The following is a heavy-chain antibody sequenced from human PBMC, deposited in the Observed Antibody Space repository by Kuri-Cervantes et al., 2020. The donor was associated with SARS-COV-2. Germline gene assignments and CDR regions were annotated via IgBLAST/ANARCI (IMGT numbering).Heavy chain of an antibody. V-gene: IGHV1-69*04. CDR3: ARDAAADNLSDY. CDR2: IIPIFGIA. Sequence: SVKVSCKASGGTFSSYAISWVRQAPGQGLEWMGRIIPIFGIANYAQKFQGRVTITADKSTSTAYMELSSLRSEDTAVYYCARDAAADNLSDYWGQGALVTVSS. CDR1: GGTFSSYA. J-gene: IGHJ4*02. D-gene: IGHD6-13*01.